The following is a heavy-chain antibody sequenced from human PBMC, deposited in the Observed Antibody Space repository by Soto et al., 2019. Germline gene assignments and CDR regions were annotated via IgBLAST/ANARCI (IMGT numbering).Heavy chain of an antibody. Sequence: QITLKESGPTLVKSTQTLTLTCTFSGFSLTTNEVVVGWIRQPPGKGLEWLGFIYGNNDERYSPSLKSRLAITKDSSNNQVVLTMANMDPADTATYYCAHRNPVTRIAHWGQGLVVSVSS. D-gene: IGHD4-17*01. CDR3: AHRNPVTRIAH. CDR1: GFSLTTNEVV. CDR2: IYGNNDE. V-gene: IGHV2-5*01. J-gene: IGHJ4*02.